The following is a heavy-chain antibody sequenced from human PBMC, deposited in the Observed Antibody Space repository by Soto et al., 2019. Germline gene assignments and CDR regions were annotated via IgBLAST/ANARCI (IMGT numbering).Heavy chain of an antibody. CDR1: GGSFSGYY. D-gene: IGHD4-4*01. J-gene: IGHJ6*03. CDR2: INHSGST. CDR3: ARGPTVHEYYYYYYMDV. Sequence: SETLSLTCAVYGGSFSGYYWSWIRQPPGKGLEWIGEINHSGSTNYNPSLKSRVTISVDTSKNQFSLELSSVTAADTAVYYCARGPTVHEYYYYYYMDVWGKGTTVTVSS. V-gene: IGHV4-34*01.